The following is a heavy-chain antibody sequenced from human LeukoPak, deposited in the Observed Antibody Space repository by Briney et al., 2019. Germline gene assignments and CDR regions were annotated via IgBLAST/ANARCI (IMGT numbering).Heavy chain of an antibody. V-gene: IGHV1-46*01. CDR1: GYTFTSYY. CDR3: ARDGNYYGSGSYYNWFDP. D-gene: IGHD3-10*01. Sequence: ASVKVSCKASGYTFTSYYMHWVRQAPGQGLEWMGLINPSGGSTSYAQKFQDRVTMTRDTSTSTVYMELTSLRSEDTAVYYCARDGNYYGSGSYYNWFDPWGQGTLVTVSS. J-gene: IGHJ5*02. CDR2: INPSGGST.